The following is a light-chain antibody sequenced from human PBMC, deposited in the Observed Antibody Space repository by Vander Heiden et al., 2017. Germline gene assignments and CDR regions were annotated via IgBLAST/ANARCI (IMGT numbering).Light chain of an antibody. CDR3: CSYAGTYSFV. CDR1: SSDVGSYDY. J-gene: IGLJ2*01. V-gene: IGLV2-11*01. Sequence: QSALTPPRSVSGSPGQSVTLSCTGTSSDVGSYDYVSWYQQHPGKAPKVMIYDVNRRPSGVPDRFAGSKSGNTASPTISGLQAEDEAYYYCCSYAGTYSFVFGGGTKLTVL. CDR2: DVN.